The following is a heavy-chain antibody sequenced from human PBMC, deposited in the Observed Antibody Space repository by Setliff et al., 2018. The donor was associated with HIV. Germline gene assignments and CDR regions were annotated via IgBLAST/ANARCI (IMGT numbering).Heavy chain of an antibody. CDR1: GFTFSTYW. Sequence: GGSLRLSCAASGFTFSTYWMIWVRQAPGKGLEWVANIDQDGSEKNYVDSVKGRFTISRDNAENSLYLQLNSLRAEDTAVYYCARKFRPGHGVDVWGQGTTVTVSS. CDR2: IDQDGSEK. J-gene: IGHJ6*02. CDR3: ARKFRPGHGVDV. V-gene: IGHV3-7*01. D-gene: IGHD3-10*01.